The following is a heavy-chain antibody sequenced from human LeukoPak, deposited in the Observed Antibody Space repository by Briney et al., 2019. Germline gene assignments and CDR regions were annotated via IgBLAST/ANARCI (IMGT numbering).Heavy chain of an antibody. J-gene: IGHJ5*02. CDR3: ARCAAKYNWFDP. CDR2: INPNSGGT. Sequence: ASVKVSCKASGYTFTGYYMHWVRQAPGQGLEWMGWINPNSGGTNYAQKFQGRVTMTRDTSISTAYMELSGLRSDDTAVYYCARCAAKYNWFDPWGQGTLVTVSS. CDR1: GYTFTGYY. V-gene: IGHV1-2*02. D-gene: IGHD6-25*01.